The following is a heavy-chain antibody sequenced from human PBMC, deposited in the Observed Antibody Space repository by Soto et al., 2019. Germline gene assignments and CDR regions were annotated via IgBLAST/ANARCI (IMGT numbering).Heavy chain of an antibody. CDR2: ISGSGGST. V-gene: IGHV3-23*01. D-gene: IGHD2-15*01. CDR1: GFTFSSYA. Sequence: GGSLRLSCVASGFTFSSYAMSWVRQAPGKGLEWVSAISGSGGSTYYADSVKGRFTISRDNSKNTLYLQMNSLRAEDTAVYYCAKDGYCSGGSCYHGMDVWGQGTTVTVSS. CDR3: AKDGYCSGGSCYHGMDV. J-gene: IGHJ6*02.